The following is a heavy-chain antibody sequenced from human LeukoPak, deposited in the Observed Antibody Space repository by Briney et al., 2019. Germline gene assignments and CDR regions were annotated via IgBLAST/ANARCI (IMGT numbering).Heavy chain of an antibody. CDR3: ARDLAGATVAGRWFDY. V-gene: IGHV3-21*01. CDR2: ISTSSSYI. D-gene: IGHD6-19*01. CDR1: GFTFSSYS. Sequence: GRSLRLSCAASGFTFSSYSMNWVRQAPGKGLEWVSSISTSSSYIYYADSVKGRFTISRDNAKNSLYLQMNSLRAEDTAVYYCARDLAGATVAGRWFDYWGQGTLVTVSS. J-gene: IGHJ4*02.